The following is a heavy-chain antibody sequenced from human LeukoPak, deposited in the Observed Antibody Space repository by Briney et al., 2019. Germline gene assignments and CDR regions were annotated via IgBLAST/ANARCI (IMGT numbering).Heavy chain of an antibody. CDR3: ARGGTSRYTNWFDP. D-gene: IGHD1-1*01. CDR2: IYYSGST. J-gene: IGHJ5*02. CDR1: GGSISSYY. V-gene: IGHV4-59*01. Sequence: PSETLSLTCTVSGGSISSYYWSWIRQPPGKGLEWIGYIYYSGSTNYNPSLKSRVTISVDTSKNQFSLKLSSVTAADTAVYYCARGGTSRYTNWFDPWGQGTLVTVSS.